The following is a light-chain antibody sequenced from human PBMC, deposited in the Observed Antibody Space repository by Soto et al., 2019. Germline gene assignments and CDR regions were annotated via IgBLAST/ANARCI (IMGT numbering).Light chain of an antibody. J-gene: IGKJ1*01. V-gene: IGKV3-20*01. CDR3: QQYGNSPRA. CDR2: GAS. CDR1: QSVSSSD. Sequence: EIVLTQSPGTLSLSPGERATLSCRASQSVSSSDLACYQKKPGQAPRLLIYGASIRATGIPDRFSGSGSWTAFTLTISRLEPEDVAVYYCQQYGNSPRAFGQGTKVEIK.